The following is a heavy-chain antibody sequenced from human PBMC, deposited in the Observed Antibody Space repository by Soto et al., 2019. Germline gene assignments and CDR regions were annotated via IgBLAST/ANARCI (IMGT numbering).Heavy chain of an antibody. CDR2: IYCSGST. CDR1: VVSISSGCYY. CDR3: ARAGWVDTASNCFDP. D-gene: IGHD5-18*01. V-gene: IGHV4-31*02. Sequence: TLSLSCSVSVVSISSGCYYWSWILQHAGKGLEWSGYIYCSGSTYYNPSLKRRVTISVNTCKNQSLLMQSSVTAAETAVYYCARAGWVDTASNCFDPWGQGTLVTVSS. J-gene: IGHJ5*02.